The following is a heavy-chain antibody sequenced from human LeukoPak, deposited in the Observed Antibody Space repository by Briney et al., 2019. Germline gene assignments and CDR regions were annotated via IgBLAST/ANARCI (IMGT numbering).Heavy chain of an antibody. CDR1: GFTFSSYA. CDR2: ISGSGGST. J-gene: IGHJ4*02. CDR3: AKQMWIQLWFPFDY. V-gene: IGHV3-23*01. Sequence: GGSLRLSCAASGFTFSSYAMSRVRQAPGKGLEWVSAISGSGGSTYYADSVKGRFTISRDNSKNTLYLQMNSLRAEDTAVYYCAKQMWIQLWFPFDYWGQGTLVTVSS. D-gene: IGHD5-18*01.